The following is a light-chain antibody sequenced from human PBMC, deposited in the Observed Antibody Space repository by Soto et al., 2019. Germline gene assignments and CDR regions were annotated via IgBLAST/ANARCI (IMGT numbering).Light chain of an antibody. CDR2: DAS. Sequence: EIVLTQSPATLSLSPGETATLSCRASQSISSYLAWYQHKPGQAPRLLISDASNRAAGIPARFSGSGSGTDFTLTISSLEPEDFAVYFCQLRSHLPQTFGQATKVEI. J-gene: IGKJ1*01. CDR3: QLRSHLPQT. CDR1: QSISSY. V-gene: IGKV3-11*01.